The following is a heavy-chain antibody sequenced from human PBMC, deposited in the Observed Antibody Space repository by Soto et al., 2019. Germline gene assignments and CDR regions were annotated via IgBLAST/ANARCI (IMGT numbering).Heavy chain of an antibody. J-gene: IGHJ6*03. CDR3: ARQQLGYYYYYYMDV. D-gene: IGHD6-13*01. V-gene: IGHV3-53*04. Sequence: EVQLVESGGGLVQPGGSLRLSCAASGFTVSSNYMSWVRQAPGKGLEWVSVIYSGGSTYYADSVKGRFTISRHNSKNTLDLQMNSRRAEDTAVYYCARQQLGYYYYYYMDVWGKGTTVTVSS. CDR2: IYSGGST. CDR1: GFTVSSNY.